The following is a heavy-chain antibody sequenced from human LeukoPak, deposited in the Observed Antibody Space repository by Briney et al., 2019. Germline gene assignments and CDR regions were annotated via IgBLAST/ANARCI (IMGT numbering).Heavy chain of an antibody. D-gene: IGHD2/OR15-2a*01. Sequence: GGSLRLSCAASGFTFSSYWMSWVRQAPGKGLEWVSYISSSSTISYADSVKGRFTISRDNAKNSLYLQMNSLRAEDTAVYYCARGVGNFRYYFDYWGQGTLVTVSS. CDR1: GFTFSSYW. V-gene: IGHV3-48*01. CDR3: ARGVGNFRYYFDY. CDR2: ISSSSTI. J-gene: IGHJ4*02.